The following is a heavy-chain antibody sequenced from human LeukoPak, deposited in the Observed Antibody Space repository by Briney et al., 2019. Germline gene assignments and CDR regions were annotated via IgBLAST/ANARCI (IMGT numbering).Heavy chain of an antibody. CDR1: GFTFSSYE. CDR3: AALGITMIGGV. Sequence: GGSLRLSCAASGFTFSSYEMNWVRQAPGKGLEWVSYISTSGSTIYYADSVKGRFTISRDNAKNSLYLQMNSLRAEDTAVYYCAALGITMIGGVWGKGTTVTISS. V-gene: IGHV3-48*03. D-gene: IGHD3-10*02. J-gene: IGHJ6*04. CDR2: ISTSGSTI.